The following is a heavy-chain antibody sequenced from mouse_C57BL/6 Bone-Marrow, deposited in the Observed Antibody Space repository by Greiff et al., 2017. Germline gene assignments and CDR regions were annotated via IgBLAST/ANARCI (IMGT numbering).Heavy chain of an antibody. J-gene: IGHJ2*01. CDR2: IYPGSGNT. CDR1: GYSFTSYY. D-gene: IGHD2-3*01. V-gene: IGHV1-66*01. CDR3: ASYGYYGDY. Sequence: VQLQQSGPELVKPGASVKISCKASGYSFTSYYIHWVKQRPGQGLEWIGWIYPGSGNTKYNEKFKGKAPLTADTSSGTAYMQLSSQTSEDSAVYYCASYGYYGDYWGQGTTLTVSS.